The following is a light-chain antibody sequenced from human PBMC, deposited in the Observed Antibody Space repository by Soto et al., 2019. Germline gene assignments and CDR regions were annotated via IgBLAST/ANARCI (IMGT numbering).Light chain of an antibody. CDR2: EVT. CDR3: SSYTITRTYV. Sequence: QSVLTQPASVSGSPGQSITISCTGTSSDVGGYDCVSWYQQHPDKAPKFMIYEVTNRPSGVSHRFSGSKSGNTASLTISGLQAEDEADYYCSSYTITRTYVFGTGTKVTVL. CDR1: SSDVGGYDC. V-gene: IGLV2-14*01. J-gene: IGLJ1*01.